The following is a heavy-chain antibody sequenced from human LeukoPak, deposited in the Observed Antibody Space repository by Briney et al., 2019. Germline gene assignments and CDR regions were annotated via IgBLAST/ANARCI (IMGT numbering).Heavy chain of an antibody. V-gene: IGHV4-30-2*01. CDR3: ARDSRTGGLFDP. Sequence: SETLSLTCTVSGGSISSGGYYWSWIRQPPGKGLEWIGYIYHSGSTYYNPSLKSRVTISVDRSKNQFSLKLSSVTAADTAVYYCARDSRTGGLFDPWGQGTLVTVSS. CDR1: GGSISSGGYY. J-gene: IGHJ5*02. CDR2: IYHSGST. D-gene: IGHD1/OR15-1a*01.